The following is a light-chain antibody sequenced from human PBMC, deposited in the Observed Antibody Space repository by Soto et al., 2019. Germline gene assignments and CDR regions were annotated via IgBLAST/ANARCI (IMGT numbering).Light chain of an antibody. Sequence: EIVMTQSPASLSVSPGKRATLSCRASQSLSSNLAWYQQKPGQAPRLLIYDASTRATGIPARFSGSGSGTEFTLTISSLQSEDFAFYYCQQYSNWPRTVGQGTRLEIK. J-gene: IGKJ5*01. CDR2: DAS. V-gene: IGKV3-15*01. CDR3: QQYSNWPRT. CDR1: QSLSSN.